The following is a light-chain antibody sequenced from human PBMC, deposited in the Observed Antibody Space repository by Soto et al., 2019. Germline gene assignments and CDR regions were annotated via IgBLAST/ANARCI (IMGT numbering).Light chain of an antibody. V-gene: IGKV1-5*03. Sequence: DIQMTQSPSTLSASVGDRVTITCRASQSISSWLAWYQHKPGKAPNLLIYKASTLESGVPSRFSGSGSGTEFTLTISSLQPDDFATYYCQQYTGPPWTFGQGTKVEIK. CDR3: QQYTGPPWT. J-gene: IGKJ1*01. CDR2: KAS. CDR1: QSISSW.